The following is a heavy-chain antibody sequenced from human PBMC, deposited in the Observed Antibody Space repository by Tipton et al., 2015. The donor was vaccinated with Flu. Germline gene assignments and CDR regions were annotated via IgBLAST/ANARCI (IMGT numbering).Heavy chain of an antibody. Sequence: SLRLSCAASGFTFNKYWMSWVRQLPGEGLEWVSRMNPDGTIITYADSVKGRFTVSRDNAKSMLYLQMNSLRVEDTAMYFCTRNPLTPEGAWGQGTMVTVSS. CDR3: TRNPLTPEGA. J-gene: IGHJ5*02. CDR1: GFTFNKYW. V-gene: IGHV3-74*03. CDR2: MNPDGTII.